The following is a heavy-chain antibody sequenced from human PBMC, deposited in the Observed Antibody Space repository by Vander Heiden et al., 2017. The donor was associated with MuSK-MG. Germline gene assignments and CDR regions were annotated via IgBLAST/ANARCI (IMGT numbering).Heavy chain of an antibody. CDR2: IRSKTNSYAT. V-gene: IGHV3-73*01. J-gene: IGHJ4*02. CDR3: AAPPHDYGDYFDY. D-gene: IGHD4-17*01. CDR1: GFTFSGSA. Sequence: EVQLVESGGGLVQPGGSLTLSCAASGFTFSGSAVYWVRQTSGKGREWMARIRSKTNSYATAYAASVQGRFTISRDDSKNTAYLQMNSLRDDDTAVYYCAAPPHDYGDYFDYWGQGTLVTVSS.